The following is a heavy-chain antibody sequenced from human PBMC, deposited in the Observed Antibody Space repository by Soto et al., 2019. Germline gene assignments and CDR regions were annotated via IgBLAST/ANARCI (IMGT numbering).Heavy chain of an antibody. Sequence: PGGSLRLSCAASGFTFRSFTINWVRQAPGKGLEWVSTISSNSAYIYYTDALRGRFTISRDNAKNSLHLQMNSLRAEDTAVYYCTRDASRDSSARGWFDPWGPGTLVIVSS. CDR2: ISSNSAYI. V-gene: IGHV3-21*01. CDR1: GFTFRSFT. D-gene: IGHD6-13*01. CDR3: TRDASRDSSARGWFDP. J-gene: IGHJ5*02.